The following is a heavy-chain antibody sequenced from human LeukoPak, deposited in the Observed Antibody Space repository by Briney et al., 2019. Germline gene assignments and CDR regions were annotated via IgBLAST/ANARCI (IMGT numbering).Heavy chain of an antibody. CDR1: GYTFTSYD. D-gene: IGHD3-10*01. V-gene: IGHV1-8*03. J-gene: IGHJ4*02. Sequence: ASVKVSCKASGYTFTSYDINWVRQATGQGLEWMGWMNPNSGNTGYAQKFQGRVTITRNTSISTAYMELGSLRSDDTAVYYCARLPSRYGSGSYPLDYWGQGTLVTVSS. CDR3: ARLPSRYGSGSYPLDY. CDR2: MNPNSGNT.